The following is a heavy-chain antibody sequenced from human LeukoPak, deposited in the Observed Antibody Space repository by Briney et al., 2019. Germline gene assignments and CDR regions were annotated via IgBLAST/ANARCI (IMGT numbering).Heavy chain of an antibody. D-gene: IGHD3-3*01. CDR1: GYTFTSYG. CDR3: AKTNYDFWSGNPYYYYMDV. Sequence: ASVKVSCKASGYTFTSYGISWVRQAPGQGLEWMGWISAYNGNTNYAQKLQGRVTMTTDTSTSTAYMELRSLRSDDTAVYYCAKTNYDFWSGNPYYYYMDVWGKGTTVIVSS. J-gene: IGHJ6*03. CDR2: ISAYNGNT. V-gene: IGHV1-18*01.